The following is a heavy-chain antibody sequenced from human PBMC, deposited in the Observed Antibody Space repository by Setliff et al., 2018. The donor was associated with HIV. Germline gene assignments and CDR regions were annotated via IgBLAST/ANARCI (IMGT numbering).Heavy chain of an antibody. V-gene: IGHV4-4*02. CDR2: IYHSGST. Sequence: SETLSLTCAVSGGSISSSNWWSWARQPPGKGLEWIGEIYHSGSTNYNPSLKSRVTISVDTSKNQYSLKLSSVTAADTAVYYCARQVGNKVLFDSWGQGTLVTVS. J-gene: IGHJ4*02. CDR1: GGSISSSNW. D-gene: IGHD7-27*01. CDR3: ARQVGNKVLFDS.